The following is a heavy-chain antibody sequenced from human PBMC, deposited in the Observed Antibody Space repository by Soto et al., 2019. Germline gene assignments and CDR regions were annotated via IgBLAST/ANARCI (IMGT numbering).Heavy chain of an antibody. D-gene: IGHD6-19*01. Sequence: QVQLQESGPGLVKPSGTLSLTCAVTGGSISSSNWWTWVRQPPGEGLEWVGEISRSGTTNYKPSLKSRVSISVDKSRNEFSLNLDSVTAADTVMYYCARDSASSGVFTWGQGTMVTVSS. CDR1: GGSISSSNW. J-gene: IGHJ3*01. V-gene: IGHV4-4*02. CDR3: ARDSASSGVFT. CDR2: ISRSGTT.